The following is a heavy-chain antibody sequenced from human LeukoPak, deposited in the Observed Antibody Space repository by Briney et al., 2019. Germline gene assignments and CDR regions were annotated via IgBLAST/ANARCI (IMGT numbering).Heavy chain of an antibody. Sequence: GGSLRLSCAASGFTFRDSAMTWVRQAPGKGLEWVSGISGSGGSTYYADSVGRFSISRDNSNNTLYLQLTSLRADDTAVYYCAKEGRGMGAATMDYWGQGTLVTVSS. D-gene: IGHD1-26*01. CDR3: AKEGRGMGAATMDY. V-gene: IGHV3-23*01. J-gene: IGHJ4*02. CDR2: ISGSGGST. CDR1: GFTFRDSA.